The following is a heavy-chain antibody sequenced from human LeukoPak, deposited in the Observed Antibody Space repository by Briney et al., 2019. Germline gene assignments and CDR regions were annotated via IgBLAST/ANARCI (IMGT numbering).Heavy chain of an antibody. V-gene: IGHV1-18*01. CDR3: RTGIDTYCSSTSCYVFDY. CDR1: GYTFTSYG. Sequence: ASVKVSCKASGYTFTSYGISWVRQAPGQGLEWMGWISAYNGNTNYAQKLQGRVTMTTDTSTSTAYMELRSLRSDDTAVYYCRTGIDTYCSSTSCYVFDYWGQGTLVTVSS. CDR2: ISAYNGNT. J-gene: IGHJ4*02. D-gene: IGHD2-2*01.